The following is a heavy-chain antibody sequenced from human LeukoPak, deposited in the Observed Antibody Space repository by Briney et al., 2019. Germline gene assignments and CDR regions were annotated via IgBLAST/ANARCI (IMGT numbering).Heavy chain of an antibody. D-gene: IGHD2-2*01. CDR1: GFIFSDYA. V-gene: IGHV3-30*04. Sequence: HAGGSLRLSCEVSGFIFSDYAMHWVRQAPGKGLEWVEVISYDGTGKFYADSVKGRFTVSRDNSKYTLYLDMHSPRTEDTAVYFCSRLPGGTSQHTYFDYWGQGTLVTVSS. CDR2: ISYDGTGK. J-gene: IGHJ4*02. CDR3: SRLPGGTSQHTYFDY.